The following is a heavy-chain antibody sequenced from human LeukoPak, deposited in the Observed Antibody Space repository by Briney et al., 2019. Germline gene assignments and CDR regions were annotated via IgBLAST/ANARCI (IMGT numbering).Heavy chain of an antibody. V-gene: IGHV4-59*01. D-gene: IGHD2-2*01. J-gene: IGHJ1*01. CDR2: IYYSGST. CDR1: GGSISSYY. CDR3: ARAAPAARGGYFQH. Sequence: PSETLSLTCTVSGGSISSYYWSWIRQPPGKGLEWIGYIYYSGSTNYNPFLKSRVTISVDTSKNQFSLKLSSVTAADTAVYYCARAAPAARGGYFQHWGQGTLVTVSS.